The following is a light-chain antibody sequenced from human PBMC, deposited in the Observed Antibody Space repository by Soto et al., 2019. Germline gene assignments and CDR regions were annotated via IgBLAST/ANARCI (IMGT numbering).Light chain of an antibody. CDR2: EVS. J-gene: IGKJ1*01. Sequence: DVVLTQSPLSLPVTLGQPASISCRSSQSLIHSDGSTYLSWFQQRPGQSTRRLIYEVSDRDSGVPDRFSGRGSGTDFTLKISRVEAEDVGVYYCMQGTHWPWTFGQGTKVEIK. CDR3: MQGTHWPWT. V-gene: IGKV2-30*02. CDR1: QSLIHSDGSTY.